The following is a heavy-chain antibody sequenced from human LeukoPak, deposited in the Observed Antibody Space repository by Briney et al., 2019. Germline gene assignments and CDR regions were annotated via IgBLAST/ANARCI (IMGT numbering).Heavy chain of an antibody. J-gene: IGHJ4*02. D-gene: IGHD5-18*01. CDR3: AAGGYSYGDPSFDY. V-gene: IGHV4-39*07. CDR1: GGSISSSSYY. CDR2: INHSGST. Sequence: PSETLSLTCTVSGGSISSSSYYWGWIRQPPGKGLEWIGEINHSGSTNYNPSLKSRVTISVDTSKNQFSLKLSSVTAADTAVYYCAAGGYSYGDPSFDYWGQGTLVTVSS.